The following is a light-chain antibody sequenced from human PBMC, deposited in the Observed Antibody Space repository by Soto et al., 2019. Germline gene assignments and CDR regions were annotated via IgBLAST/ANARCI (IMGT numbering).Light chain of an antibody. CDR2: GAS. CDR3: QQYGSSPLT. V-gene: IGKV3-20*01. CDR1: QSVSSSY. Sequence: EIVLTQSPGTLSLSPGESAPLSCRASQSVSSSYLAWYQQKPGQAPGLLIYGASSRATGIPDRFSGSGSGTDFTLTISRLEPEDFAVYYCQQYGSSPLTFGGGTKVDIK. J-gene: IGKJ4*02.